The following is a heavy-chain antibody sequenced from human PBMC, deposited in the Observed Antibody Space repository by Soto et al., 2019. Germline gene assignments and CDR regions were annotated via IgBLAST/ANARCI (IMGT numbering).Heavy chain of an antibody. CDR2: IDYSGNT. J-gene: IGHJ5*02. Sequence: QVQLQESGPGLAETLSLTCTVSGVSITSGDYYWNWIRQPPGKGLEWIGNIDYSGNTYYNPFLKSRVTISLDTSKNQFSLKLSSVTAADTAVYYCASFGVASMNWFDPWGQGTLVTVSS. V-gene: IGHV4-30-4*01. CDR3: ASFGVASMNWFDP. D-gene: IGHD3-3*01. CDR1: GVSITSGDYY.